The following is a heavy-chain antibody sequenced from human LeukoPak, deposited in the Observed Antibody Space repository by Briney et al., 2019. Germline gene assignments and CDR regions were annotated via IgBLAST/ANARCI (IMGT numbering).Heavy chain of an antibody. D-gene: IGHD3-3*01. V-gene: IGHV1-69*13. CDR1: GGTFSSYA. Sequence: SVKVSCKASGGTFSSYAISWVRQAPGQGLEWMGGIIPIFGTANYAQKFQGRVTITADESTSTAYMELRSLRSDDTAVYYCAREISPTFWSGYYTYYYYGMDVWGQGTTVTVSS. CDR3: AREISPTFWSGYYTYYYYGMDV. CDR2: IIPIFGTA. J-gene: IGHJ6*02.